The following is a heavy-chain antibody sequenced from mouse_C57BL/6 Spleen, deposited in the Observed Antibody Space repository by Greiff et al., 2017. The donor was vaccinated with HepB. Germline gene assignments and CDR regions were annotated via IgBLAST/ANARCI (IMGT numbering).Heavy chain of an antibody. V-gene: IGHV1-9*01. J-gene: IGHJ4*01. CDR1: GYTFTGYW. D-gene: IGHD1-1*01. CDR2: ILPGSGST. CDR3: ARSATTVPYYAMDY. Sequence: VQLQQSGAELMKPGASVKLSCKASGYTFTGYWIEWVKQRPGHGLEWIGEILPGSGSTNYIEKFKGKATFTADTSSNTAYMQLSSLTTEDSAIYYCARSATTVPYYAMDYWGQGTSVTVSS.